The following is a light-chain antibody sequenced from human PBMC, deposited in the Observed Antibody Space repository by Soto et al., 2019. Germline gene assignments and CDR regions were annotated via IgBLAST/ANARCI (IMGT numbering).Light chain of an antibody. CDR2: DTA. J-gene: IGKJ4*01. CDR3: QQRNDWPLS. CDR1: QSVNNY. V-gene: IGKV3-11*01. Sequence: ETVLTQSPDTPSLSPGDRATLSCRASQSVNNYLAWYQQKPGQVPRLLIYDTANRAAGTPARFSGSGSGIDFTLTISSLEPEDFAVYYCQQRNDWPLSFGGGTRVEMK.